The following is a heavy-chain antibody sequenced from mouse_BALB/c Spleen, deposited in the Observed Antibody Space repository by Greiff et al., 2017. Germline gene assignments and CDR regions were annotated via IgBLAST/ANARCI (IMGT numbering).Heavy chain of an antibody. CDR2: ISSGSSTI. Sequence: EVQGVESGGGLVQPGGSRKLSCAASGFTFSSFGMHWVRQAPEKGLEWVAYISSGSSTIYYADTVKGRFTISRDNPKNTLFLQMTSLRSEDTAMYYCARYDYAVDYWGQGTSVTVSA. D-gene: IGHD2-14*01. V-gene: IGHV5-17*02. CDR3: ARYDYAVDY. J-gene: IGHJ4*01. CDR1: GFTFSSFG.